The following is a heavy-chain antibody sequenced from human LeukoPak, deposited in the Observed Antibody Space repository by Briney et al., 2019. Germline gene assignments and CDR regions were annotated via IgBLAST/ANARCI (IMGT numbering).Heavy chain of an antibody. CDR3: ARDFGGYCSGGSCYAYDY. CDR1: GFTFSSYS. Sequence: PGGSLRLSCAASGFTFSSYSMNWVRQAPGKGLEWVSSISSSSSYIYYADSVKGRFTISRDNAKNSLYLQMNSLRAEDTAVYYCARDFGGYCSGGSCYAYDYWGQGTLVTVPS. D-gene: IGHD2-15*01. CDR2: ISSSSSYI. J-gene: IGHJ4*02. V-gene: IGHV3-21*01.